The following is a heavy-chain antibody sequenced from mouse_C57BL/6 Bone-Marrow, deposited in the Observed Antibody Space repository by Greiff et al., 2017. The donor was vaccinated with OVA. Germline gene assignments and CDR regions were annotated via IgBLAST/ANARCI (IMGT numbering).Heavy chain of an antibody. CDR3: WRGGSRPYWYFDV. CDR1: GFTFSDYG. J-gene: IGHJ1*03. D-gene: IGHD1-1*01. V-gene: IGHV5-17*01. CDR2: ISSGSSTI. Sequence: EVKLMESGGGLVKPGGSLKLSCAASGFTFSDYGMHWVRQAPEKGLEWVAYISSGSSTIYYADTVKGRFTISRDNAKNTLFLQMTSLRSEDTAMYYWWRGGSRPYWYFDVWGTGTTVTVSS.